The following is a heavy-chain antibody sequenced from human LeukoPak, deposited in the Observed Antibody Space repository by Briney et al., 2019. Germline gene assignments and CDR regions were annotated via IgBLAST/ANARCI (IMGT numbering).Heavy chain of an antibody. CDR3: ARHRPGWLQSSFDY. CDR2: INRSGTT. D-gene: IGHD5-24*01. V-gene: IGHV4-34*01. Sequence: SETLSLTCTMYGGSFSDYHWTRIRLPPGKGLEWIGEINRSGTTSYNPSLKSRVTISVDTSKNQFSLKLSSVTAADTAVYYCARHRPGWLQSSFDYWGQGTLVTVS. J-gene: IGHJ4*02. CDR1: GGSFSDYH.